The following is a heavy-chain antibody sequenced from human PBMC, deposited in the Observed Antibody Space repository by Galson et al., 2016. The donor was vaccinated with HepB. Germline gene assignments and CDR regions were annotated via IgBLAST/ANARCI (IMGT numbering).Heavy chain of an antibody. V-gene: IGHV3-30*04. J-gene: IGHJ4*02. CDR1: GFTFRSYA. CDR3: ARTQVVVVDY. D-gene: IGHD2-21*01. Sequence: SLRLSCAASGFTFRSYALHWVRQAPGKGLEWVALISYDGRNKEYADSVKGRFTISRDNSKNTLYLQMNSLRIEDTAVYYCARTQVVVVDYWGQGTLVSVSS. CDR2: ISYDGRNK.